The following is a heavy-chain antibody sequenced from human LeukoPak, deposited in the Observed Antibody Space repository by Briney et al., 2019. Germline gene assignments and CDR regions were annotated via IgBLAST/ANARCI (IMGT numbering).Heavy chain of an antibody. V-gene: IGHV3-23*01. CDR2: ISGSGGST. CDR1: GFTFSNYW. D-gene: IGHD2-15*01. CDR3: AKGGYCSGGSCYRANSYYYYMDV. J-gene: IGHJ6*03. Sequence: PGGSLRLSCAASGFTFSNYWMNWVRQAPGKGLEWVSAISGSGGSTYYADSVKGRFTISRDNSKNTLYLQMNSLRAEDTAVYYCAKGGYCSGGSCYRANSYYYYMDVWGKGTTVTVSS.